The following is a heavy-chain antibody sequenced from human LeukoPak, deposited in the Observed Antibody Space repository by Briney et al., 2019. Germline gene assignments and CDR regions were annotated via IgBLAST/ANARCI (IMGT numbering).Heavy chain of an antibody. V-gene: IGHV1-69*05. J-gene: IGHJ6*03. CDR2: IIPIFGTA. CDR1: GGTFSSYA. D-gene: IGHD2-8*01. CDR3: ARGPLMPDYYYYYYMDV. Sequence: SVKVSCKASGGTFSSYAISWVRQPPGQGLEWMGGIIPIFGTANYAQKFEGRVTITTDESTSTAYMELSSLRSEDTAVYYCARGPLMPDYYYYYYMDVWGKGTTVTVSS.